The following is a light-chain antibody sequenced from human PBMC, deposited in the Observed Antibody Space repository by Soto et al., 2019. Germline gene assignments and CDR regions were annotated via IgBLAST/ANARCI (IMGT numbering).Light chain of an antibody. CDR1: SSDVGNYNL. J-gene: IGLJ1*01. V-gene: IGLV2-23*01. CDR2: EDN. CDR3: CSYARSVTYV. Sequence: QSVLTQPASVSGSPGQSITISCTGTSSDVGNYNLVSWYQQHPGKAPQLMIYEDNKRPSGISNRFSGSKSGNTASLTISGLQAEDEADYYCCSYARSVTYVFGTGTKLTVL.